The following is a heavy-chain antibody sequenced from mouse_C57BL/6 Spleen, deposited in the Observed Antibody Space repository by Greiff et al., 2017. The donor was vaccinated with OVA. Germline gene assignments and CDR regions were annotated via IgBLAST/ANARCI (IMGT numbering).Heavy chain of an antibody. CDR3: ARRYYGSSHYFDY. CDR2: IDPSDSYT. Sequence: QVQLQQPGAELVMPGASVKLSCKASGYTFTSYWMHWVKQRHGQGLEWIGEIDPSDSYTNYNQKFKGKSTLTVDKSSSTAYMQLSSLTSEDSAVYYCARRYYGSSHYFDYWGQGTTLTVSS. V-gene: IGHV1-69*01. CDR1: GYTFTSYW. J-gene: IGHJ2*01. D-gene: IGHD1-1*01.